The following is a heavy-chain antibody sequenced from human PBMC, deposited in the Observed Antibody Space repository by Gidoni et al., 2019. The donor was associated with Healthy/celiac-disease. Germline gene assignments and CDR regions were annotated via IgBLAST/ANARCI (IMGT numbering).Heavy chain of an antibody. CDR2: IYSGGST. Sequence: EVLLVETGGGFIQPGGSLRLLCAAAGFTVSSNDMSWVRQASGKGLEWVSVIYSGGSTYNADSVKGRFTISRDNSKNTLYLQMNSLRAEDTAVYYCARTPQAGHPFDYWGQGTLVTVSS. J-gene: IGHJ4*02. D-gene: IGHD2-15*01. V-gene: IGHV3-53*02. CDR3: ARTPQAGHPFDY. CDR1: GFTVSSND.